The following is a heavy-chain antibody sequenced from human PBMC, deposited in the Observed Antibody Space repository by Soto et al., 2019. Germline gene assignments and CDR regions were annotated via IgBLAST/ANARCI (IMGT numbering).Heavy chain of an antibody. J-gene: IGHJ6*02. CDR2: IYYSGST. CDR3: ARGGIPPSGYGIAYAMDV. Sequence: KPSETLSLTCTVSGVYISGSRYYWGWIRQPPGRGLEWIGNIYYSGSTYYTPALKSRVTLSVDTSKNQFSLNLNSVTAADTAVYYCARGGIPPSGYGIAYAMDVWGQGTTVTVS. D-gene: IGHD1-26*01. V-gene: IGHV4-39*01. CDR1: GVYISGSRYY.